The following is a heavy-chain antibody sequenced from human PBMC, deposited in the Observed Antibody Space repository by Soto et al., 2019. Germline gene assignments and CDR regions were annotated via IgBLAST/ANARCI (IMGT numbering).Heavy chain of an antibody. CDR2: ISAYNGNK. D-gene: IGHD6-6*01. Sequence: QVQLVQSGGEVKKPGASVEVSCRTSGYMFTTYGMSWVRQAPGQGLEWMAWISAYNGNKKYAQKFQGRVTMTTAKSTSTVSMELRNLTSDDTGTYFCARTGGGMAARPLEYWGQGTLVTVSS. CDR3: ARTGGGMAARPLEY. V-gene: IGHV1-18*04. J-gene: IGHJ4*02. CDR1: GYMFTTYG.